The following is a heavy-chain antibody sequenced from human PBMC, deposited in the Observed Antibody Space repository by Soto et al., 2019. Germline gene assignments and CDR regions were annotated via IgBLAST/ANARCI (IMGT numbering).Heavy chain of an antibody. D-gene: IGHD2-15*01. V-gene: IGHV5-51*01. J-gene: IGHJ3*01. CDR1: GYTFTNYW. Sequence: GESLKISCKGSGYTFTNYWIGWVRQMPGKGLKWMEMFHTGDSGTRYSPSFQGQVTISADKSITTAYLQWSSLRASDTAMYYCARRSGYCSGGRCYSDDAFDFWGPGTMVTVSS. CDR3: ARRSGYCSGGRCYSDDAFDF. CDR2: FHTGDSGT.